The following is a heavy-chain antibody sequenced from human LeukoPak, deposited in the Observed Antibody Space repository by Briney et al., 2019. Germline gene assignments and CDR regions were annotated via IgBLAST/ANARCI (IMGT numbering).Heavy chain of an antibody. CDR3: AKSSVARPDY. V-gene: IGHV3-23*01. J-gene: IGHJ4*02. Sequence: GGSLRLSCAASGFTFSSYAMSWVRQAPGQGLEWVSAICGSGGSTYYADSVKGRVTISRDNSKNTLYLQMNRLRAEDTAVYYCAKSSVARPDYWGQGTLVSVSS. CDR1: GFTFSSYA. D-gene: IGHD2-15*01. CDR2: ICGSGGST.